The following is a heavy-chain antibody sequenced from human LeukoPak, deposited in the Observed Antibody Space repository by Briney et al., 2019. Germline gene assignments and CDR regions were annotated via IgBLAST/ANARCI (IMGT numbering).Heavy chain of an antibody. D-gene: IGHD3-10*01. CDR2: IYYTGAT. J-gene: IGHJ3*02. CDR3: ARAYYYGSGTFDI. Sequence: SGPTLVKPSETLSLTCTVSGGSISPYYWSWIRQPPGKGLEWIGYIYYTGATYYNPSLKRRVTISVDTSKNQFSLKLTSVTAADTAVYYCARAYYYGSGTFDIWGQGTMVTVSS. CDR1: GGSISPYY. V-gene: IGHV4-59*01.